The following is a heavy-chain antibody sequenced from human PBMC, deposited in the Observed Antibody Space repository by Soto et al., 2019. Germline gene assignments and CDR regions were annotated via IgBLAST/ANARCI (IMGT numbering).Heavy chain of an antibody. D-gene: IGHD3-3*01. Sequence: PSETLSLTCTVSGGSISSSSYYWGWIRQPPGKGLEWIGSIYYSGSTYYNPSLKSRVTISADKSISTAYLQWSSLKASDTAMYYCARLRSRFLEWPHMDVWGQGTTVTVSS. J-gene: IGHJ6*02. CDR1: GGSISSSSYY. V-gene: IGHV4-39*07. CDR2: IYYSGST. CDR3: ARLRSRFLEWPHMDV.